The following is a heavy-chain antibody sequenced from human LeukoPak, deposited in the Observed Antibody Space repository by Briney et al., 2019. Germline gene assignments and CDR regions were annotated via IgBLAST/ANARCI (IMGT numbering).Heavy chain of an antibody. Sequence: GGSLRLSCAASGFTFSSYWMSWVRQAPGKGLEWVANIKQDGSEKYYVDSVKGRFTISRDNAKNSLYLQMNSLRAEDTAVYYCARTPLGYCSSTSCYRSAYYYYYMDVWGKGTTVTVSS. D-gene: IGHD2-2*02. CDR1: GFTFSSYW. V-gene: IGHV3-7*01. CDR3: ARTPLGYCSSTSCYRSAYYYYYMDV. J-gene: IGHJ6*03. CDR2: IKQDGSEK.